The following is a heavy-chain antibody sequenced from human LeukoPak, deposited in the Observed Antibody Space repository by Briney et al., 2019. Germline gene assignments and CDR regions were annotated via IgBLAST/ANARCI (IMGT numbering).Heavy chain of an antibody. CDR2: INPNSGGT. CDR3: ARWYYYDSSGYPQYYFDY. D-gene: IGHD3-22*01. Sequence: ASVKVSCKASGYTFTGYYMHWVRQAPGQGLEWMGWINPNSGGTNYAQKFQGGVTMTRDTSISTAYMELSRLRSDDTAVYYCARWYYYDSSGYPQYYFDYWGQGTLVTVSS. V-gene: IGHV1-2*02. J-gene: IGHJ4*02. CDR1: GYTFTGYY.